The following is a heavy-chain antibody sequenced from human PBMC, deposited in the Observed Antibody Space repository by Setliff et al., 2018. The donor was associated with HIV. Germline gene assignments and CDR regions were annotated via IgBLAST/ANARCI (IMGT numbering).Heavy chain of an antibody. CDR2: IYYTGST. Sequence: PSETLSLTCTVSGGSVGSGSYYWSWVRQPPGKGLEWIGYIYYTGSTNYNPSLKSRLTISVDTSKNQFSLKLRSVTAADMAVYYCARDPPGYGDSNDYWGQGTLVTVSS. J-gene: IGHJ4*02. V-gene: IGHV4-61*01. CDR1: GGSVGSGSYY. D-gene: IGHD4-17*01. CDR3: ARDPPGYGDSNDY.